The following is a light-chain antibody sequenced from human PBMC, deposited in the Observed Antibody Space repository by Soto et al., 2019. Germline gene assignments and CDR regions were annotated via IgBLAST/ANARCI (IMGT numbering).Light chain of an antibody. CDR2: GAS. CDR3: QQDYNLPIT. Sequence: EIIMTQSPATLSLSPGERATLSCRASQTVDNNYLSWYQQKPGQAPRLLIYGASTRSTGIPARFSGSGSGTDFILTISSLQPEDFAVYYCQQDYNLPITFGQGTRLEMK. V-gene: IGKV3D-7*01. J-gene: IGKJ5*01. CDR1: QTVDNNY.